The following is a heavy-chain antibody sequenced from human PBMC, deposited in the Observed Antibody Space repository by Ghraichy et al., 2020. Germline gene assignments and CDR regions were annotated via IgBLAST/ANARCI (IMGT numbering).Heavy chain of an antibody. CDR2: IYNSGST. CDR1: GDSISNYY. D-gene: IGHD6-13*01. J-gene: IGHJ5*02. CDR3: GIGSSWTTDL. V-gene: IGHV4-59*01. Sequence: ETLSLTCTVSGDSISNYYLSWIRQPPGKGLEWIGNIYNSGSTNYNPSLKSRLTISADTSKNQFSLRLTSATAADTAVYYCGIGSSWTTDLWGQGTLVTVSS.